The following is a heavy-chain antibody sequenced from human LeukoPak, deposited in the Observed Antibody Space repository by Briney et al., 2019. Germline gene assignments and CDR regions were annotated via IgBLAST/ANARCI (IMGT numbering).Heavy chain of an antibody. Sequence: GGSLRLSCAPSGFTFSSYNMKWVRHAPGKGLEWVSSISSRSSYIFYADSVKGRFTISRDNAKKSLYLQMNSLRAEDTAVYYCASGVNYFDYWGQGTLVTVSS. V-gene: IGHV3-21*01. CDR1: GFTFSSYN. J-gene: IGHJ4*02. CDR2: ISSRSSYI. D-gene: IGHD3-3*01. CDR3: ASGVNYFDY.